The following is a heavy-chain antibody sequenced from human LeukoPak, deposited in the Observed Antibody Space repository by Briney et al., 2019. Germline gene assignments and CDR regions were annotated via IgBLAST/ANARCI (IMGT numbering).Heavy chain of an antibody. Sequence: SETLSLTCTVSGGSISSSSYYWGWIRQPPGKGLEWIGSIYYSGSTYYNPSLKSRATISVDTSKNQFSLKLSSVTAADTAVYYCARVYDSSGYYHDIDYWGQGTLVTVSS. CDR3: ARVYDSSGYYHDIDY. CDR2: IYYSGST. D-gene: IGHD3-22*01. CDR1: GGSISSSSYY. V-gene: IGHV4-39*07. J-gene: IGHJ4*02.